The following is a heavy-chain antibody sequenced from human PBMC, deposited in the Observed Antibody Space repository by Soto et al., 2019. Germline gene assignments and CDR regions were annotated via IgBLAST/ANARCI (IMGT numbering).Heavy chain of an antibody. CDR2: IIPIFGTA. CDR1: GSTFSSYA. J-gene: IGHJ6*02. CDR3: ARGPTGRGEELPNDYYYYYGMDV. Sequence: QVQLVQSGAEVKKPGSSVKVSCKASGSTFSSYAISWVRQAPGQGLEWMGGIIPIFGTANYAQKFQGRVTITADESTSTAYMELSSLRSEDTAVYYCARGPTGRGEELPNDYYYYYGMDVWGQGTTVTVSS. V-gene: IGHV1-69*12. D-gene: IGHD1-26*01.